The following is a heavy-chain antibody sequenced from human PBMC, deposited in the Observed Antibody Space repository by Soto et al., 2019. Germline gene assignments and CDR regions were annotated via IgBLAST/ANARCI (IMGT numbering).Heavy chain of an antibody. CDR2: IYYSGST. J-gene: IGHJ6*02. V-gene: IGHV4-61*01. Sequence: PSETLSLTCTVSGGSISSSSYYWSWIRQPPGKGLEWIGYIYYSGSTNYNPSLKSRVTISVDTSKNQFSLKLSSVTAADTAVYYCARVIGDYVPNYYYYYGIDVWGQGTTVTVSS. CDR3: ARVIGDYVPNYYYYYGIDV. D-gene: IGHD4-17*01. CDR1: GGSISSSSYY.